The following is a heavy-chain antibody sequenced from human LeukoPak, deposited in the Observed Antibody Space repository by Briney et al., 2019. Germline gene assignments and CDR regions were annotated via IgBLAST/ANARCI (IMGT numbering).Heavy chain of an antibody. CDR2: IYSGGST. D-gene: IGHD2-2*01. Sequence: PGGSLRLSCAASGFTVSSNYMSWVRQAPGKGLEWVSVIYSGGSTYYADSAKGRFTISRDNSKNTLYLQMNSLRAEDTAVYYCARDARYCSSTSCHSYYYYGMDVWGQGTTVTVSS. CDR1: GFTVSSNY. J-gene: IGHJ6*02. V-gene: IGHV3-53*01. CDR3: ARDARYCSSTSCHSYYYYGMDV.